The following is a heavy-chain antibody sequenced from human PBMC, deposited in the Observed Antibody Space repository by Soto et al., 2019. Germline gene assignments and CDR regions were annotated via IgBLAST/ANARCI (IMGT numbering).Heavy chain of an antibody. J-gene: IGHJ5*02. CDR3: ARRNSGGHWLDP. D-gene: IGHD4-17*01. V-gene: IGHV4-61*01. CDR2: ISYSGST. Sequence: QVQLQESGPGLVKPSETLSLTCTVSGGSVSSGTYFWTWIRQPPGKGLEWIGYISYSGSTNYNPSLRGRVSITADTSKYQFSLKLNSLSAPDTAVYYCARRNSGGHWLDPWGQGTLVTVSS. CDR1: GGSVSSGTYF.